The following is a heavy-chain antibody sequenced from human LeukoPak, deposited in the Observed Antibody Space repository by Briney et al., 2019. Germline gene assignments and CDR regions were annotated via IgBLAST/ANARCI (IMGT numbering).Heavy chain of an antibody. D-gene: IGHD5-24*01. CDR2: ISAYNGNT. V-gene: IGHV1-18*01. CDR3: ARTRSRDGYNY. J-gene: IGHJ4*02. Sequence: ASVQVSCQASGYTFTSYGISWVRQAPGQGLEWMGWISAYNGNTNYAQKLQGRVTMTTDTSTSTAYMELRSLRSDDTAVYYCARTRSRDGYNYWGQGTLVTVSS. CDR1: GYTFTSYG.